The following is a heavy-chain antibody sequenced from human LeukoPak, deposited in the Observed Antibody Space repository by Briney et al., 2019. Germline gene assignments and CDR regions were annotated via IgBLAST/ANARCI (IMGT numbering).Heavy chain of an antibody. CDR1: GFTFSSYW. J-gene: IGHJ4*02. Sequence: GGSLRLSCAASGFTFSSYWMSWVRQAPGKGLEWVANIKQDGSEKYYADSVKGRFTISRDNAKNSLYLQMSSLRSEDTAVYYCASGGPLYCSSTSCSLFDYWGQGTLVTVSS. CDR2: IKQDGSEK. D-gene: IGHD2-2*01. CDR3: ASGGPLYCSSTSCSLFDY. V-gene: IGHV3-7*01.